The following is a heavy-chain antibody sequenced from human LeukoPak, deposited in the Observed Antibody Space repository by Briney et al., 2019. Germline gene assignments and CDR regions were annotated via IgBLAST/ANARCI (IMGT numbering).Heavy chain of an antibody. J-gene: IGHJ4*02. CDR2: ISGSGGST. CDR3: ATTAPYSYGYFDY. CDR1: GFTFSSYA. V-gene: IGHV3-23*01. D-gene: IGHD5-18*01. Sequence: GGSLRLSCAASGFTFSSYAMSWVRQAPGKGLEWVSCISGSGGSTYYIDSVKGRFTISRDNSKNTVYLQMNSPRAEDTAVYYCATTAPYSYGYFDYWGQGTLVTVSS.